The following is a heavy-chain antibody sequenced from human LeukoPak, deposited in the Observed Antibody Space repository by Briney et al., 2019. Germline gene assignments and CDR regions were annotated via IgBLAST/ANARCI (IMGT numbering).Heavy chain of an antibody. CDR1: GGSISSSSYY. Sequence: SETLSLTCTVSGGSISSSSYYWGWIRQPPGKGLEWIGSIYYSGSTYYNPSLKSRVTISVDTSKNQFSLKLSSVTAADTAVYYCASSYYYESSGSIGYFDYWGQGTLVTVSS. CDR2: IYYSGST. J-gene: IGHJ4*02. CDR3: ASSYYYESSGSIGYFDY. V-gene: IGHV4-39*01. D-gene: IGHD3-22*01.